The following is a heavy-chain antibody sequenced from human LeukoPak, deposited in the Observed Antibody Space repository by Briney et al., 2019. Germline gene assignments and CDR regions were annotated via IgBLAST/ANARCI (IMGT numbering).Heavy chain of an antibody. CDR2: TYYRSKWYN. CDR3: ARKRLSADSFDI. Sequence: SQTLSLTCAISGDSVSSNSTAWNWIRRSPSRGLEWLGRTYYRSKWYNDYTVSVKSRITFNPDTSKNQFSLHLNSVTPEDTAVYYCARKRLSADSFDIWGQGTLVTASS. V-gene: IGHV6-1*01. J-gene: IGHJ3*02. D-gene: IGHD4/OR15-4a*01. CDR1: GDSVSSNSTA.